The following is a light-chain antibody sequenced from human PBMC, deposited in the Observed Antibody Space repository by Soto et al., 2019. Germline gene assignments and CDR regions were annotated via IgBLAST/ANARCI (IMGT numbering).Light chain of an antibody. CDR1: SSDVGGYTY. Sequence: QSALTQPASVSGSPGQSITISCTGTSSDVGGYTYISWYQQHPDNAPKLMIYKDSNRPSGVSNRFSGSKSGNTASLTISWLQAEDEADYYCTSYTTSSTHWVFGGGTKLTVL. CDR2: KDS. J-gene: IGLJ3*02. CDR3: TSYTTSSTHWV. V-gene: IGLV2-14*01.